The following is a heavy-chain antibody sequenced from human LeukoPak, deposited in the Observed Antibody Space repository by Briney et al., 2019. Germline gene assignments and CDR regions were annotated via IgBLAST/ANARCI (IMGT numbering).Heavy chain of an antibody. D-gene: IGHD6-13*01. Sequence: APVKVSCKASGYTFTSYGISWVRQAPGQGFEWMGWISAYNGNTNYAQKLQGRVTMTTDTSTSTAYMELRSLRSDDTAVYYCARVHSSSWYGDAFDIWGQGTMVTVSS. CDR3: ARVHSSSWYGDAFDI. CDR1: GYTFTSYG. V-gene: IGHV1-18*01. CDR2: ISAYNGNT. J-gene: IGHJ3*02.